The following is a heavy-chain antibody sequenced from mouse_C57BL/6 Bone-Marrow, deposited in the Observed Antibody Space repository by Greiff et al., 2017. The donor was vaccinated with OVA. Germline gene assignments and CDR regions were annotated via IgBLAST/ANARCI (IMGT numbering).Heavy chain of an antibody. CDR1: GFNIKDYY. D-gene: IGHD1-1*01. Sequence: EVKLQESGAELVKPGASVKLSCTASGFNIKDYYMHWVKQRTEQGLEWIGRIDPEDGETKYAPKFQGKATITAYTSSNTAYLQLSSLTSEDTAVYYCASYYYGSSYFDYWGQGTTLTVSS. CDR3: ASYYYGSSYFDY. J-gene: IGHJ2*01. CDR2: IDPEDGET. V-gene: IGHV14-2*01.